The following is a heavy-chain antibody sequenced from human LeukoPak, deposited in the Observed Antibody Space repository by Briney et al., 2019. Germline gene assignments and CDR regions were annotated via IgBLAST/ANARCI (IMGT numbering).Heavy chain of an antibody. CDR3: ARDYTVTTPGIPYGMDV. D-gene: IGHD4-17*01. CDR2: IKSKTDGGTT. CDR1: GFTFSNAW. Sequence: GGSLRLSCAASGFTFSNAWMSWVRQAPGKGLEWVGRIKSKTDGGTTDYAAPVEGRFTISRDDSKNTLYLQMNSLKTEDTAVYYCARDYTVTTPGIPYGMDVWGQGTTVTVSS. V-gene: IGHV3-15*01. J-gene: IGHJ6*02.